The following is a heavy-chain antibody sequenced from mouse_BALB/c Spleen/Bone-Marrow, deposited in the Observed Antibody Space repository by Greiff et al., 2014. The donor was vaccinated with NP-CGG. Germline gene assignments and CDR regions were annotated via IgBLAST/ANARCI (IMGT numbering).Heavy chain of an antibody. J-gene: IGHJ1*01. CDR3: ARHGGGSSLWYFDV. D-gene: IGHD1-1*01. Sequence: EVKLMESGGGLVKPGGSLKLSCAAPGFTFSSYAMSWVRQTPEKRLEWVAIINSGGSDTYYPDSVKGRFTISRDNDKNTLYLQMSSLRSEDTAMYYCARHGGGSSLWYFDVWGAGTTVTVSS. CDR1: GFTFSSYA. V-gene: IGHV5-9-3*01. CDR2: INSGGSDT.